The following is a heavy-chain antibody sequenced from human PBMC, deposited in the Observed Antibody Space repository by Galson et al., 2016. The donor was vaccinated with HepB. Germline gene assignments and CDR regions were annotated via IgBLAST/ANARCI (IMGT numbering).Heavy chain of an antibody. V-gene: IGHV4-59*05. J-gene: IGHJ6*02. Sequence: SETLSLTCTVSGGSISNYCWTWIRQPPGKGLEWIGSMKYSGSTYHNPSLQSRVTISVDTSKNQFSLRLSSVTAADTAVYYCARRGEVEGWCHGMGVWGQGTTVTVSS. CDR2: MKYSGST. CDR1: GGSISNYC. D-gene: IGHD2-21*01. CDR3: ARRGEVEGWCHGMGV.